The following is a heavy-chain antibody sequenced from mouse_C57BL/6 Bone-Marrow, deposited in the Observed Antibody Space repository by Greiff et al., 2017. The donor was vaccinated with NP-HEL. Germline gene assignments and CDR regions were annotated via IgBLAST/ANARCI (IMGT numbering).Heavy chain of an antibody. CDR3: ARDNYGAY. V-gene: IGHV3-6*01. Sequence: EVKLVESGPGLVKPSQSLSLTCSVTGYSITSGYYWNWIRQFPGNKLEWMGFISYDGSNNYNPSLKNRISITRYTSKNQLCLKLNSVTTEDTATYYCARDNYGAYWGQGTLVTVSA. CDR1: GYSITSGYY. CDR2: ISYDGSN. J-gene: IGHJ3*01. D-gene: IGHD1-1*01.